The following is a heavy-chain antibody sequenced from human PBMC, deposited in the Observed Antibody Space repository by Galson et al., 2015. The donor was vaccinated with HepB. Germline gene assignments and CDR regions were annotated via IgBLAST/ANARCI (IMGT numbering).Heavy chain of an antibody. CDR3: ARGLGYYYYYYGMDV. D-gene: IGHD5-12*01. J-gene: IGHJ6*02. V-gene: IGHV3-30-3*01. Sequence: SLRLSCAASGFTFSSYAMHWVRQAPGKGLEWVAVISYDGSNKYYADSVKGRFTISRDNSKNTLYPQMNSLRAEDTAVYYCARGLGYYYYYYGMDVWGQGTTVTVSS. CDR1: GFTFSSYA. CDR2: ISYDGSNK.